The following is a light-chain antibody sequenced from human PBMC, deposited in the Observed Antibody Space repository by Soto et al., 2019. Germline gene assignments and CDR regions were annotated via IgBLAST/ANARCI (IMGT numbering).Light chain of an antibody. CDR3: QQYKNWPPWT. J-gene: IGKJ1*01. CDR1: ENLNTN. V-gene: IGKV3-15*01. CDR2: GAS. Sequence: EIVMTQPPGTLSVSPGERATLSCRASENLNTNLAWYQQRPGQAPRLLIYGASTRATGVPARFTGSGSGTDFTLTISSLQFEDFAVYFCQQYKNWPPWTFGQGTKVDI.